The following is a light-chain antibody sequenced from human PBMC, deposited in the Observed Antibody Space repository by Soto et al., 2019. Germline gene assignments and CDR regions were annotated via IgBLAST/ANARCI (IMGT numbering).Light chain of an antibody. J-gene: IGKJ1*01. Sequence: EIVMTQSPVTLSVFPWERATLSCRASQSVGATVAWYHQRPGQAPRLLISGASTRATGVPARVSASGSGTAFTLTISNLQADDFATYYCQHCDTYWAFGPGTKVEVE. V-gene: IGKV3-15*01. CDR3: QHCDTYWA. CDR2: GAS. CDR1: QSVGAT.